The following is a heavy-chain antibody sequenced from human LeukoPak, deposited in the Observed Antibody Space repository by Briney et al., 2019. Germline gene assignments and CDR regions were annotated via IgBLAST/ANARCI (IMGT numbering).Heavy chain of an antibody. V-gene: IGHV4-39*01. CDR3: ARQRPSYYDSSGYPDYFDY. Sequence: SETLSLTCTVSGGSISSSSYYWGWIRQPPGKGLEWIGSIYYSGSTYYNPSLKSRVTISVDTSKNQFSLKLNSVTAADTAVYYCARQRPSYYDSSGYPDYFDYWGQGTLVTVSS. CDR2: IYYSGST. D-gene: IGHD3-22*01. CDR1: GGSISSSSYY. J-gene: IGHJ4*02.